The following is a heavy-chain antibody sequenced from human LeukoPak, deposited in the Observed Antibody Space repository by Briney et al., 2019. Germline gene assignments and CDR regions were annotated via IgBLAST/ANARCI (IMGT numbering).Heavy chain of an antibody. V-gene: IGHV4-61*02. D-gene: IGHD1-26*01. J-gene: IGHJ4*02. CDR3: AREGSGSHPGYY. Sequence: SQTLSLTCTVSGDSISIGSHFWSWIRQPAGKGLEWIGRIYTTGSTYYNPSLKSRVTISVDTSKNQFSLKLSSVTAADTAVYYCAREGSGSHPGYYWGQGTLVTVSS. CDR1: GDSISIGSHF. CDR2: IYTTGST.